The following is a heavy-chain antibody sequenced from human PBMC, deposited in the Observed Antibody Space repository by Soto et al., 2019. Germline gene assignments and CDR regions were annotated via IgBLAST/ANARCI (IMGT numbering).Heavy chain of an antibody. CDR1: GGSISSSNW. J-gene: IGHJ6*02. CDR2: IHLSGST. D-gene: IGHD5-18*01. CDR3: ARNTSPYYYYGMDV. Sequence: QVQLQESGSGQVKPSGTLSLTRAVSGGSISSSNWWSWVRQPPGKGLEWIGKIHLSGSTNYNPSLKSRVTIAANKFKNQFALKLSSVTAADTAVYYCARNTSPYYYYGMDVWGQGTTVTVSS. V-gene: IGHV4-4*02.